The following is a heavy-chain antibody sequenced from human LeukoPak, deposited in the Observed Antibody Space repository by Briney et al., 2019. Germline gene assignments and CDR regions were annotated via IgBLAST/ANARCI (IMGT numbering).Heavy chain of an antibody. D-gene: IGHD1-26*01. CDR2: INHSGST. V-gene: IGHV4-34*01. CDR1: GGSFSGYY. CDR3: ARDQTGSLFDY. Sequence: SETLSLTCAVYGGSFSGYYWSWIRQPPGKGLEWIGEINHSGSTNYNPSLKSRVTISVDTSKNQFSLKLSSVTAADTAVYYCARDQTGSLFDYWGQGTLVTVSS. J-gene: IGHJ4*02.